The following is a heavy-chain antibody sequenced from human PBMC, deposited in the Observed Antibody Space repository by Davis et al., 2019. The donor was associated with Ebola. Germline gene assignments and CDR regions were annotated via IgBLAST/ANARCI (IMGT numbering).Heavy chain of an antibody. V-gene: IGHV3-33*06. CDR1: GFTFRSHG. Sequence: PGGSLRLSCEASGFTFRSHGMHWVRQAPGKGLEWVAVIWYDGDNKNYADSVKGRFTISRDNSKNAVYLQMSSLRVEDTAMYLCANLNQELATISWNWGQGTLVTVSS. CDR3: ANLNQELATISWN. J-gene: IGHJ4*02. CDR2: IWYDGDNK. D-gene: IGHD5-24*01.